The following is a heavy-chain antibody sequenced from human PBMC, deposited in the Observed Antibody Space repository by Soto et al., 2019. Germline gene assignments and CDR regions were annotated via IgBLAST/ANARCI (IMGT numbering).Heavy chain of an antibody. J-gene: IGHJ4*02. CDR1: GYTFTSYG. CDR3: ARARRITMIVVASPVDY. Sequence: ASVKVSCKASGYTFTSYGISWVRQAPGQGLEWMGWISAYNGNTNYAQELQGRVTMTTDTSTSTAYMELRGLRSDDTAVYYCARARRITMIVVASPVDYWGQGTLVTVSS. D-gene: IGHD3-22*01. V-gene: IGHV1-18*04. CDR2: ISAYNGNT.